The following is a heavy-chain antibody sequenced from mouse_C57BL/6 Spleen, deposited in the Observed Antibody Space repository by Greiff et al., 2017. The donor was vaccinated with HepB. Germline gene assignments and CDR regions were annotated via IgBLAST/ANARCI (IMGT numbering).Heavy chain of an antibody. V-gene: IGHV1-74*01. J-gene: IGHJ2*01. CDR3: AMAKLGYDENFDY. CDR1: GYTFTSYW. D-gene: IGHD2-2*01. CDR2: IHPSDSDT. Sequence: QVHVKQPGAELVKPGASVKVSCKASGYTFTSYWMHWVKQRPGQGLEWIGRIHPSDSDTNYNQKFKGKATLTVDKSSSTAYMQLSSLTSEDSAVYYCAMAKLGYDENFDYWGQGTTLTVSS.